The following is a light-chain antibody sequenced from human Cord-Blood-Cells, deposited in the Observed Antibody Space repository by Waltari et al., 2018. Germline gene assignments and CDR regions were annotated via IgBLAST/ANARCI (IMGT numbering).Light chain of an antibody. J-gene: IGKJ2*01. CDR3: QQYNNWPPYT. V-gene: IGKV3D-15*01. CDR1: QRVISN. Sequence: DIVMTQSPATLSVSPGERATLSCRASQRVISNLAWYQQQPGQAPRLLIYGASTRATGIPARFSGSGSGTEFTLTISSLQSEDFAVYYCQQYNNWPPYTFGQGTKLEIK. CDR2: GAS.